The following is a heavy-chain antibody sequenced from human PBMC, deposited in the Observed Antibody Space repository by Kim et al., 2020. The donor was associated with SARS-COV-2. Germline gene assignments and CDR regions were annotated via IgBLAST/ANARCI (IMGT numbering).Heavy chain of an antibody. J-gene: IGHJ4*02. CDR2: IIPIFGTA. Sequence: SVKVSCKASGGTFSSYAISWVRQAPGQGLEWMGGIIPIFGTANYAQKFQGRVTITADESTSTAYMELSSLRSEDTAVYYCATQTHKPVVAGFDYWGQGTLVTVSS. CDR1: GGTFSSYA. CDR3: ATQTHKPVVAGFDY. D-gene: IGHD6-19*01. V-gene: IGHV1-69*13.